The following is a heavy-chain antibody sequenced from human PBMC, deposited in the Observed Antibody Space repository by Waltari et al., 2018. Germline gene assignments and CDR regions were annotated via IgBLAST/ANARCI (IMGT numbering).Heavy chain of an antibody. CDR3: ARDSSRTGLDL. CDR1: GFTFSSYA. J-gene: IGHJ2*01. V-gene: IGHV3-30-3*01. D-gene: IGHD2-2*01. Sequence: QVQLVESGGGVVQPGRSLRLSCAASGFTFSSYAMHWVRQAPGKGLEWGAFRSYDGSIKCSADSVKGRFTSSRDNSKNTLYLQMNSLGAEDTAVYYWARDSSRTGLDLWGRGTLVTVSS. CDR2: RSYDGSIK.